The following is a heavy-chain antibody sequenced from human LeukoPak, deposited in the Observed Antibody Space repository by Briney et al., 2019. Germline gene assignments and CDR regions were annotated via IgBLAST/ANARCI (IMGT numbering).Heavy chain of an antibody. D-gene: IGHD1-1*01. Sequence: PGGSLRLSCAASGFTFSDYSMNWVRQAPGKGLEWVASISSSSPYIYCTDSVKGRFTISRDNAKNSLYLQMNSLRADDTAVYYCARCTTGKTFGSLREIKKSREIDFWGQGTLVTVSS. J-gene: IGHJ4*02. CDR3: ARCTTGKTFGSLREIKKSREIDF. V-gene: IGHV3-21*01. CDR1: GFTFSDYS. CDR2: ISSSSPYI.